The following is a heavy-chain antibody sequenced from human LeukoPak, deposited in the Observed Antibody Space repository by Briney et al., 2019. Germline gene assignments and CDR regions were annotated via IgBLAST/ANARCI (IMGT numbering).Heavy chain of an antibody. CDR2: IYYTGNT. Sequence: SETLSLTCTVSGGSISSSDYYWGWIRQPPGEGLEWIGTIYYTGNTYYHPSLKSRVTISVDTSKNQFSLKLSSVTAADTAVYYCARLRTGDYGDYGGDYWGQGTLVTVSS. V-gene: IGHV4-39*01. D-gene: IGHD4-17*01. CDR3: ARLRTGDYGDYGGDY. J-gene: IGHJ4*02. CDR1: GGSISSSDYY.